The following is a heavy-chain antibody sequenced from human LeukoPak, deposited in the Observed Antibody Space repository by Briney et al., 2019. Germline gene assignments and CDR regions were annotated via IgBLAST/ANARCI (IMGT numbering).Heavy chain of an antibody. J-gene: IGHJ4*02. Sequence: PGGSLRLSCAPSGFTFSNYYMGWIRQAPGKGLEWVSYISSSGTTIYYADSVKGRFTISRDNAKNSLYLQMNSLRAEDTALYYCAGAVAGIPSDVWGQGTLVTVSS. D-gene: IGHD6-19*01. CDR3: AGAVAGIPSDV. CDR2: ISSSGTTI. V-gene: IGHV3-11*01. CDR1: GFTFSNYY.